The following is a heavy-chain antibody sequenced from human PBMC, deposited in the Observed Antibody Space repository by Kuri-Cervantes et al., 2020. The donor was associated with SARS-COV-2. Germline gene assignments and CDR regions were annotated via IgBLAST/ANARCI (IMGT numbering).Heavy chain of an antibody. CDR1: GYTFTSYG. D-gene: IGHD2-2*02. Sequence: ASVKVSCKASGYTFTSYGISWVRQAPGQGLEWMGWISAYNGNTKYSQKFQGRVTITRDTSASTAYMELSSLRSEDTAVYYCARDTYCSSTSCYRGGMDVWGQGTTVTVSS. V-gene: IGHV1-18*01. CDR3: ARDTYCSSTSCYRGGMDV. J-gene: IGHJ6*02. CDR2: ISAYNGNT.